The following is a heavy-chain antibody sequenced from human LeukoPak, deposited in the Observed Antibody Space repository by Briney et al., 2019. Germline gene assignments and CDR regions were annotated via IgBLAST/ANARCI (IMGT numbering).Heavy chain of an antibody. Sequence: SETLSLTCTVSGGSISSGDYYWSWIRQPPGKGLEWIGYIYYSGSTYYNPSLKSRVTISVDTSMNQFSLKLSSVTAADTAVYYCASSSSTRLYYFDYWGQGTLVTVSS. J-gene: IGHJ4*02. V-gene: IGHV4-30-4*08. CDR3: ASSSSTRLYYFDY. D-gene: IGHD2-2*01. CDR2: IYYSGST. CDR1: GGSISSGDYY.